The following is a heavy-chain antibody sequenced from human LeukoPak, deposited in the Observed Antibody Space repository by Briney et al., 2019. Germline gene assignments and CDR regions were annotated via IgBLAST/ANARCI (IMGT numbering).Heavy chain of an antibody. CDR2: ISSSSSYI. CDR3: ARKHDYGEGYYYYYMDV. D-gene: IGHD4-17*01. J-gene: IGHJ6*03. Sequence: GGSLRLSCAASGFTFSSYSMNWVRQAPGKGLEWVSSISSSSSYIYYADSVKGRFTISRDNAKNSLYLQMNSLRAEDTAVYYCARKHDYGEGYYYYYMDVWGKGTTVTVSS. CDR1: GFTFSSYS. V-gene: IGHV3-21*01.